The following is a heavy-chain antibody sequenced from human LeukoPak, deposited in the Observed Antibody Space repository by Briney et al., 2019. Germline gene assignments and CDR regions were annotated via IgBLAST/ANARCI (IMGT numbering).Heavy chain of an antibody. J-gene: IGHJ6*02. CDR1: GFTFSSYG. V-gene: IGHV3-30*02. CDR2: IRYDGSNK. D-gene: IGHD6-13*01. CDR3: AKETGSSWYYGMDV. Sequence: GGSLRLSCAASGFTFSSYGMHWVRQAPGKGLEWVAFIRYDGSNKYYADSVKGRFTISRDNSKNTLYLQMNSLRAEDTAVYYCAKETGSSWYYGMDVWGQGTTVTVSS.